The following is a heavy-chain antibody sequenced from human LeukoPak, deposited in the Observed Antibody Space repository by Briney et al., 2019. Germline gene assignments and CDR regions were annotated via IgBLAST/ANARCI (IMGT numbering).Heavy chain of an antibody. D-gene: IGHD6-25*01. CDR1: GFTFSTYA. Sequence: GGSLRFSCAASGFTFSTYAMHWVRQAPGKGLEWVAFIWPDGSKKYYADSVKGRFAISRENSKNTVYLQMNDLRPEDTALYFCAKISSSAESNLDYWGQGTLLTVSS. J-gene: IGHJ4*02. CDR2: IWPDGSKK. V-gene: IGHV3-30*02. CDR3: AKISSSAESNLDY.